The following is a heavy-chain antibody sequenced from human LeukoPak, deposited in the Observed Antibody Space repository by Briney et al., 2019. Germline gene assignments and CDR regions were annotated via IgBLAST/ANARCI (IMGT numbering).Heavy chain of an antibody. Sequence: SETLSLTCTVSGGSITNYYWSWIRQPPGKGLEWIGYIYNGGNTDYNPSLKSRVTISVDMSKNQFSLKLSSVTAADTAVYYCARWYSGSRHFDYWGQGTPVTVSS. CDR3: ARWYSGSRHFDY. CDR2: IYNGGNT. V-gene: IGHV4-59*01. CDR1: GGSITNYY. D-gene: IGHD1-26*01. J-gene: IGHJ4*02.